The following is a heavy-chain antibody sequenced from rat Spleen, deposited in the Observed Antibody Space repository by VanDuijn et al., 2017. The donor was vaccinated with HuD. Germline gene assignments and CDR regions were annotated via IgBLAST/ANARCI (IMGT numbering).Heavy chain of an antibody. CDR2: ISYEGSST. CDR3: ARQDNYVGFAY. D-gene: IGHD1-10*01. V-gene: IGHV5-22*01. CDR1: GFSLTSYS. Sequence: VQLKESGPGLVQPSETLSLTCTVSGFSLTSYSVSWVRQPSGKGLEWVASISYEGSSTYYGDSVKGRFTISRDSAKSTLYLQMDSLRSEDTATYYCARQDNYVGFAYWGQGTLVTVSS. J-gene: IGHJ3*01.